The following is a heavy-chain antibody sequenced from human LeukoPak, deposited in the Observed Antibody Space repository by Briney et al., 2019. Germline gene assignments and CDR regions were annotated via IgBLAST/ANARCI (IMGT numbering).Heavy chain of an antibody. CDR1: EFTFNRYW. V-gene: IGHV3-23*01. CDR2: ISGSGGST. CDR3: AKDAWLGTTVTTGFLDY. Sequence: QPGGSLRLSCAASEFTFNRYWMSWVRQAPGKGLEWVSAISGSGGSTYYADSVKGRFTISRDNSKNTLYLQMNSLRAEDTAVYYCAKDAWLGTTVTTGFLDYWGQGTLVTVSS. D-gene: IGHD4-17*01. J-gene: IGHJ4*02.